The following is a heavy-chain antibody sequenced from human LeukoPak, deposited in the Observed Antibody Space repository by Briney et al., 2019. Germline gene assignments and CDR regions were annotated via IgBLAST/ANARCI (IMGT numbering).Heavy chain of an antibody. Sequence: GGSLRLSCAAPGFTFTNAWMSWVRQAPGKGLEWVSYIGSSGNYIYYADSVKGRFTISRDNAQNSLYLQMISLRGEDTAVYYCARDLSQGATTSTNGYFDYWGQGALVTVSS. CDR3: ARDLSQGATTSTNGYFDY. CDR2: IGSSGNYI. CDR1: GFTFTNAW. J-gene: IGHJ4*02. V-gene: IGHV3-21*04. D-gene: IGHD2-8*01.